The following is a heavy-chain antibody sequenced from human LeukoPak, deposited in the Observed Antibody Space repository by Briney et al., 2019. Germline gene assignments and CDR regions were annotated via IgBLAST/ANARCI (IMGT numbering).Heavy chain of an antibody. CDR1: GFSFKSYA. D-gene: IGHD4-17*01. Sequence: GGSLRLSCAASGFSFKSYAISWVRQAPGKGLEWVSVISDSGSFTFYADSVRGRFTISRDNSKNTLYLQMNSLRAEDTAVYYCAKCISSPPSYGDYVDYWGQGTLVTVSS. J-gene: IGHJ4*02. CDR3: AKCISSPPSYGDYVDY. V-gene: IGHV3-23*01. CDR2: ISDSGSFT.